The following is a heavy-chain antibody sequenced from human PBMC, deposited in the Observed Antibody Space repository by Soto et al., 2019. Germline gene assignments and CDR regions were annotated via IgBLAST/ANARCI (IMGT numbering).Heavy chain of an antibody. CDR1: GFAFGSCA. D-gene: IGHD3-22*01. Sequence: PGGSLRLSCIASGFAFGSCAMSWVRQIPGKGLEWVSAINDRGDNTYCADSVKGRFTISRDNFKTTLYLQMDSLRADDTAIYYCVKGSRGYRPYYFDYWGQGSLVTVS. J-gene: IGHJ4*02. V-gene: IGHV3-23*01. CDR3: VKGSRGYRPYYFDY. CDR2: INDRGDNT.